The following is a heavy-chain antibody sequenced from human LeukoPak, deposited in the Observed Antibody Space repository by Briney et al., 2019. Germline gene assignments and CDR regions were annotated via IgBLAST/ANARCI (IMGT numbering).Heavy chain of an antibody. CDR1: GFTFTSSA. V-gene: IGHV1-58*01. J-gene: IGHJ5*02. CDR3: ARTDSRVLCGRDCWFDP. Sequence: ASVKVSCKASGFTFTSSAVQWVRQARGQRLEWIGWIVVGSGNTNYAQKFQERVTITRDMSTSTAYMELSSLRSEDTAVYYCARTDSRVLCGRDCWFDPWGQGTLVTVSS. CDR2: IVVGSGNT. D-gene: IGHD2-2*01.